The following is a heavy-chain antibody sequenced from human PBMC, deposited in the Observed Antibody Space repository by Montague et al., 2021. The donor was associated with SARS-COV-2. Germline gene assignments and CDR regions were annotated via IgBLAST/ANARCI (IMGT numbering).Heavy chain of an antibody. Sequence: SETLSLTCTVSGGSISSSSYYWGWIRQPPGKGLEWIGCIYYSGSTYYNPSLKSRVTISVDTSKNQFSLNLSSVTAADTAVYYCARQENSSGWFKPDAFDIWGQGTMVTVSS. CDR2: IYYSGST. CDR1: GGSISSSSYY. J-gene: IGHJ3*02. V-gene: IGHV4-39*01. D-gene: IGHD6-19*01. CDR3: ARQENSSGWFKPDAFDI.